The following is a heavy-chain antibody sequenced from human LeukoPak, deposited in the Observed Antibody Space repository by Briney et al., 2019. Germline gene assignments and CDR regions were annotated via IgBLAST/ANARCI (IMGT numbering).Heavy chain of an antibody. V-gene: IGHV3-23*01. CDR2: ISGSGGTT. Sequence: GGSLRLSCAASGFTFSSYDMSWVRQAPGKGLEWLSVISGSGGTTYSADSVKGRFTISKDNAKNTVYLQMNSLRAEDTAVYYCVSFYETYWGRGTLVTVSS. J-gene: IGHJ4*02. CDR3: VSFYETY. D-gene: IGHD2/OR15-2a*01. CDR1: GFTFSSYD.